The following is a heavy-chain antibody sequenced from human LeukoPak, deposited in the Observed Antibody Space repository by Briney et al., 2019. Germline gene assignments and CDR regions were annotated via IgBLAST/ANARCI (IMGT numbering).Heavy chain of an antibody. D-gene: IGHD1-26*01. CDR1: GGSISSGGYY. CDR2: IYYSGST. CDR3: AREGSGGDYFDY. V-gene: IGHV4-61*08. J-gene: IGHJ4*02. Sequence: PSQTLSLTCTVSGGSISSGGYYWSWIRQPPGKGLEWIGYIYYSGSTNYNPSLKSRVTISVDTSKNQFSLKLSSVTAADTAVYYCAREGSGGDYFDYWGQGTLVTVSS.